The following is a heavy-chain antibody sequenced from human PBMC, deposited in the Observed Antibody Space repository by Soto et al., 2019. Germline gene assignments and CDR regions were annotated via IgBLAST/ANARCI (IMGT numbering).Heavy chain of an antibody. CDR1: GGSISSYY. D-gene: IGHD2-21*02. CDR3: ARDVGRVTSTAGGWFDP. Sequence: LSLTCTVSGGSISSYYWSWIRQPAGKGLEWIGRIYTSGSTNYNPSLKSRVTMSVDTPKNQFSLKLSSVTAADTAVYYCARDVGRVTSTAGGWFDPWGQGTLVTVSS. CDR2: IYTSGST. J-gene: IGHJ5*02. V-gene: IGHV4-4*07.